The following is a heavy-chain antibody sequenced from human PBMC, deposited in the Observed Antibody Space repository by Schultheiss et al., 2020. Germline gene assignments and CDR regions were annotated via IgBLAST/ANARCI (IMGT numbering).Heavy chain of an antibody. Sequence: SETLSLTCTVSGGSISSYYWSWIRQPAGKGLEWIGRIYTSGSTNYNPSLKSRVTMSVDTSKNQFSLKLSSVTAADTAVYYCARGILGYCSSTSCYSIDYWGQGTLVTVSS. CDR1: GGSISSYY. CDR3: ARGILGYCSSTSCYSIDY. D-gene: IGHD2-2*01. CDR2: IYTSGST. V-gene: IGHV4-4*07. J-gene: IGHJ4*02.